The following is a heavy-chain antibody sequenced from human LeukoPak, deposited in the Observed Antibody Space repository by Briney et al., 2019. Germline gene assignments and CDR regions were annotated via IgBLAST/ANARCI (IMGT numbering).Heavy chain of an antibody. CDR1: GGSISSYY. Sequence: SETLSLTCTVSGGSISSYYWSWIRQSPGKGLECIGYIHYTGSTNYNSSLRSRVTISVETSKNQFSLKLKSVTAADTAVYYCARGGYYGSGNDFRFDPWGQGTLVTVSS. CDR3: ARGGYYGSGNDFRFDP. D-gene: IGHD3-10*01. CDR2: IHYTGST. V-gene: IGHV4-59*01. J-gene: IGHJ5*02.